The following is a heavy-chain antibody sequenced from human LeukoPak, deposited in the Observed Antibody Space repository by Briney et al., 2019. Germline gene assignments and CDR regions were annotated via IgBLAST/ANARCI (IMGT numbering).Heavy chain of an antibody. Sequence: GGSLRLSCAASGFTFSSYWMSWVRQAPGKGLEWVANIKQDGSEKYYVDSVKGRFTISRDNSKNTLYLQMNSLRPEDTAMYYCARRGGPVATIGDDFDYWGQGTLVTVSS. J-gene: IGHJ4*02. CDR2: IKQDGSEK. CDR3: ARRGGPVATIGDDFDY. V-gene: IGHV3-7*01. D-gene: IGHD5-12*01. CDR1: GFTFSSYW.